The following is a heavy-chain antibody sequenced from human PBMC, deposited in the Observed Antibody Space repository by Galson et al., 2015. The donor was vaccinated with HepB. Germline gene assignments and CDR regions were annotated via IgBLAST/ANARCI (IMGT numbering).Heavy chain of an antibody. CDR2: ISAYNGNP. D-gene: IGHD1-26*01. J-gene: IGHJ3*02. CDR1: GYTFAHYG. Sequence: SVKVSCKASGYTFAHYGIAWVRQAPGQGLEWMGWISAYNGNPDSTQELQGSLTMTTDTSTSTAFMVLRSLKYDDTAVYFCARVGAGPSLDIWGQGTMVTVSS. CDR3: ARVGAGPSLDI. V-gene: IGHV1-18*01.